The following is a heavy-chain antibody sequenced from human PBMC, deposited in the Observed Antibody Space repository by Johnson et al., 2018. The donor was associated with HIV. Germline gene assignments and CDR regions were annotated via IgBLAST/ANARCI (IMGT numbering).Heavy chain of an antibody. CDR2: IYSGGST. Sequence: QVQLVESGGGVVQPGGSLRLSCAASGFTFSSYGMDWVRQAPGKGLEWVSVIYSGGSTYYADSVKGRFTISRDNSKNTLYLQMNSLRAEDTALYYCARGEALLGDAFDIWGQGTMVTVSS. CDR1: GFTFSSYG. J-gene: IGHJ3*02. V-gene: IGHV3-NL1*01. D-gene: IGHD3-16*01. CDR3: ARGEALLGDAFDI.